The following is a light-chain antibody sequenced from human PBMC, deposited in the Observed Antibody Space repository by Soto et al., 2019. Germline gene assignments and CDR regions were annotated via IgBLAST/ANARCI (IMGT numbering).Light chain of an antibody. V-gene: IGKV3-15*01. CDR3: QQRSNWPPLT. CDR2: GAS. CDR1: QSVSSSY. J-gene: IGKJ4*01. Sequence: EILLTQSPGTLSLSPGERATLSCRASQSVSSSYLAWYQQKPGQGPRLLIYGASTRAPGIPASFSGSGSGTEFTLTINSLQSEDFAVYYCQQRSNWPPLTFGGGTKV.